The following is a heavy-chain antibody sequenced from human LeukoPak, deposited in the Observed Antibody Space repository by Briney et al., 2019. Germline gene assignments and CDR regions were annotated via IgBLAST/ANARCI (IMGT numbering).Heavy chain of an antibody. V-gene: IGHV3-48*03. J-gene: IGHJ6*03. CDR3: AKDATAVVGTVYMDV. Sequence: PGGSLRLSCAASGFTFSSYEMNWVRQAPGKGLEWVSYISNFGDIIHYADSVEGRFTISRDNAKNSLYLQMDSLRAEDTAVYYCAKDATAVVGTVYMDVWGKGTTVTVSS. D-gene: IGHD6-13*01. CDR1: GFTFSSYE. CDR2: ISNFGDII.